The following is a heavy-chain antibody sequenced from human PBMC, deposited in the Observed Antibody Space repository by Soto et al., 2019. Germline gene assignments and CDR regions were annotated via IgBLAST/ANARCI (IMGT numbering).Heavy chain of an antibody. Sequence: QVQLVQSGAEVKKPGASVKVSCKASGYTFTSYGIRWVRQAPGQGLECMGWISAYNGNTNYAQKLQGRVTMTTDTSTSTAYMELRSLRSDDTAVYYCARERLAHYYYYYGMDVWGQGTTVTVSS. CDR1: GYTFTSYG. CDR2: ISAYNGNT. V-gene: IGHV1-18*01. J-gene: IGHJ6*02. D-gene: IGHD6-19*01. CDR3: ARERLAHYYYYYGMDV.